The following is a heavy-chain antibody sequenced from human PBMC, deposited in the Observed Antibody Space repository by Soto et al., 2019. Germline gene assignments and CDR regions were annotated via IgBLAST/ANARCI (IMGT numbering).Heavy chain of an antibody. V-gene: IGHV1-2*04. CDR3: LRDLGSCDSSAYYRFDY. J-gene: IGHJ4*02. Sequence: ASLKVSCKASGYTFTVYYIHWVRQAPGQGLEWMGWINPNSGDTSYAQKFHGWVTMTSDTSISTAYMELNRLRSDDTAVYYCLRDLGSCDSSAYYRFDYWGQGALVTVSS. CDR2: INPNSGDT. CDR1: GYTFTVYY. D-gene: IGHD3-22*01.